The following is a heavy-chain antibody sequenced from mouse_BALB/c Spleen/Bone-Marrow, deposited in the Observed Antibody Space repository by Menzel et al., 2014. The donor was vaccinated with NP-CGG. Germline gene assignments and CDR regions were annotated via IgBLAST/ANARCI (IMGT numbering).Heavy chain of an antibody. CDR3: AKHRSVYPYAMDY. CDR2: IWGGGKE. CDR1: GFSLXDYG. D-gene: IGHD2-10*02. J-gene: IGHJ4*01. Sequence: VKLQESGPGLVAPSQSLSITCTVSGFSLXDYGVSWIRQSPGKGLEWLGVIWGGGKEYYNSVLKSRLSINKDNSKSQVFLKMYSLQTDDTAIYYCAKHRSVYPYAMDYWGQGTSVTVSS. V-gene: IGHV2-6-5*01.